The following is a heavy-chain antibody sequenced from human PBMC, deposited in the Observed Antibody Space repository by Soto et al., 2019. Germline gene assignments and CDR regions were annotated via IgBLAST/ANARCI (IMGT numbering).Heavy chain of an antibody. CDR1: GFTFSSYS. J-gene: IGHJ4*02. CDR2: ISSSSSYI. Sequence: GGSLRLSCAGSGFTFSSYSMNWVRQAPGKGLEWVSSISSSSSYIYYADSVKGRFTISRDNAKNSLYLQMNSLRAEDTAVYYCARDLAGIRPFDYCGQGTLVTAPQ. V-gene: IGHV3-21*01. D-gene: IGHD3-10*01. CDR3: ARDLAGIRPFDY.